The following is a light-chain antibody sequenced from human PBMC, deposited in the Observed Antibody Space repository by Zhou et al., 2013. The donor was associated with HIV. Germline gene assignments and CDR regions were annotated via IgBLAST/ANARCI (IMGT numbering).Light chain of an antibody. J-gene: IGKJ4*01. CDR1: QTISTY. CDR2: GAS. Sequence: DVQMTQSPPTQSASVGDRVLITCRSSQTISTYLNWYQYKPGRAPRLLIHGASTLQSGVPSRFSGSGSGTDFTLTISSLQPEDFATYYCQQSYTTPLTFGGGTKVEIK. CDR3: QQSYTTPLT. V-gene: IGKV1-39*01.